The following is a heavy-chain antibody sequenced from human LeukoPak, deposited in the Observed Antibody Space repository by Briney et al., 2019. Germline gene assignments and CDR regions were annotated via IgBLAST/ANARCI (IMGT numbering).Heavy chain of an antibody. CDR1: GFSFRTYG. Sequence: PGGSLRLSCAASGFSFRTYGMHWVRQAPGKGLEWVAVISYDGSNKYYADSVRGRFTISRDNSKNTLYLQMNSLRAEDTAVYYCAKGGSGSYEAFDYWGQGTLVTVSS. J-gene: IGHJ4*02. CDR3: AKGGSGSYEAFDY. CDR2: ISYDGSNK. D-gene: IGHD1-26*01. V-gene: IGHV3-30*18.